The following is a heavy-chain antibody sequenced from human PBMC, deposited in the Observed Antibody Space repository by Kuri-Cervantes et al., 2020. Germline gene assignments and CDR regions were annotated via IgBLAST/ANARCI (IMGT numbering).Heavy chain of an antibody. CDR3: ARVGYYYDSSGYLRWGVAFDY. V-gene: IGHV1-8*01. CDR1: GYTFTSYD. J-gene: IGHJ4*02. Sequence: ASVKVSCKASGYTFTSYDINWVRQATGQGLEWMGWMNPNSGNTGYAQKFQGRVTMTRNTSISTAYMELSSLRSDDTAVYYCARVGYYYDSSGYLRWGVAFDYWGQGTLVTVSS. CDR2: MNPNSGNT. D-gene: IGHD3-22*01.